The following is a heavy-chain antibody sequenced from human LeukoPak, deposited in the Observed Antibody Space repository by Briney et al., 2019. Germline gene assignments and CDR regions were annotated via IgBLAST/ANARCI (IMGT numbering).Heavy chain of an antibody. CDR3: ARAQPTYYYGSGSYIRY. V-gene: IGHV4-34*01. Sequence: SETLSLTCAVYGGSFSGYYWSWIRQPPGKGLEWIGEINHSGSTNYNPSLKSRVTISVDTSKNQFSLRLSSVTAADTAVYYCARAQPTYYYGSGSYIRYWGQGTLVTVSS. CDR2: INHSGST. D-gene: IGHD3-10*01. CDR1: GGSFSGYY. J-gene: IGHJ4*02.